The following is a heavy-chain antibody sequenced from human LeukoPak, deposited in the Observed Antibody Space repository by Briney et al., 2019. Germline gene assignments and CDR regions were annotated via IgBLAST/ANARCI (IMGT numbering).Heavy chain of an antibody. CDR2: INAGNGNT. V-gene: IGHV1-3*01. CDR1: GYTFTGYY. Sequence: GASVKVSCKASGYTFTGYYTHWVRQAPGQRLEWMGWINAGNGNTKYSQKFQGRVTITRDTSASTAYMELSSLRSDDTAVYYCARTRLTAFGVVIHQDYWGQGTLVTVSS. CDR3: ARTRLTAFGVVIHQDY. D-gene: IGHD3-3*01. J-gene: IGHJ4*02.